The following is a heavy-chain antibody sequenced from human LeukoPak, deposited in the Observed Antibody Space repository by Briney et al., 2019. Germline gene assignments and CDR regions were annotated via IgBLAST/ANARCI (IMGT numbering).Heavy chain of an antibody. Sequence: GGSLRLSCAASGFTFSSYSMNWVRQAPGKGLEWVANIKKDGTEKYYVDSVKGRFTISRDNAKNSLYLQMNSLRAEDTAVYYCARDFGYGDYPLQYWGQGTLVTVSS. CDR3: ARDFGYGDYPLQY. V-gene: IGHV3-7*01. J-gene: IGHJ4*02. D-gene: IGHD4-17*01. CDR1: GFTFSSYS. CDR2: IKKDGTEK.